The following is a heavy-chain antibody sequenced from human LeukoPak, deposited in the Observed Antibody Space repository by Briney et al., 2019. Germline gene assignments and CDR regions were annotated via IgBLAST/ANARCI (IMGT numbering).Heavy chain of an antibody. CDR1: GGSISSYY. J-gene: IGHJ6*03. CDR2: IYTSGST. CDR3: ARGGIAVAGPTIYYYYYYMDV. Sequence: SETLSLTCTVSGGSISSYYWSWIRQPAGKGLEWIERIYTSGSTNYNPSLKSRVTISVDKSKNQFSLKLSSVTAADTAVYYCARGGIAVAGPTIYYYYYYMDVWGKGTTVTVSS. D-gene: IGHD6-19*01. V-gene: IGHV4-4*07.